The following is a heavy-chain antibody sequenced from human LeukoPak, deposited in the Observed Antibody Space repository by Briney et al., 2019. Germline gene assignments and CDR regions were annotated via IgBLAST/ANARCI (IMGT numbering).Heavy chain of an antibody. CDR2: IYTSGST. V-gene: IGHV4-61*02. CDR3: ARESTYYYGSGSYRATDP. J-gene: IGHJ3*01. CDR1: GGSISSGSYY. D-gene: IGHD3-10*01. Sequence: SETLSLTCTVSGGSISSGSYYWSWIRQPAWKGLEWIGRIYTSGSTNYNPSLKSRVTISVDTSKNQFSLKLSSVTAADTAVYYCARESTYYYGSGSYRATDPWGQGTMVTVSS.